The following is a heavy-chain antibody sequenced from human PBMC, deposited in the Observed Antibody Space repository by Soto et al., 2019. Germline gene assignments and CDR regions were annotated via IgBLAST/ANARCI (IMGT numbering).Heavy chain of an antibody. CDR3: AKDQTVTTYLLGDGMDV. CDR1: GFTFSSYG. CDR2: ISYDGSNK. D-gene: IGHD4-17*01. Sequence: GESLKISCAASGFTFSSYGMHWVRQAPGKGLEWVAVISYDGSNKYYADSVKGRFTISRDNSKNTLYLQMNSLRAEDTAVYYCAKDQTVTTYLLGDGMDVWGQGTTVTVSS. V-gene: IGHV3-30*18. J-gene: IGHJ6*02.